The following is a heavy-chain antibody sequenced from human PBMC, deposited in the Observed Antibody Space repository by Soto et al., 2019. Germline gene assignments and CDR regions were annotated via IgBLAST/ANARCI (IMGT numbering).Heavy chain of an antibody. Sequence: ASVKVSCKASGYTFTGYYIHCVRQALGQGLEWVGGINPNSGASNYAQKFQGRVTMTRDTSISTAYMELSSLRSDDTAVYYCTRYCSSTSCQFDPWGQGTLVTVSS. CDR3: TRYCSSTSCQFDP. CDR2: INPNSGAS. D-gene: IGHD2-2*01. V-gene: IGHV1-2*02. CDR1: GYTFTGYY. J-gene: IGHJ5*02.